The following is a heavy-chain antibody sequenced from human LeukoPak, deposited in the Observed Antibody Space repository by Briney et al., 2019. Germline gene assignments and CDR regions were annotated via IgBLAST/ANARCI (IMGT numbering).Heavy chain of an antibody. V-gene: IGHV4-34*01. Sequence: SETLSLTCAVYGGSFSGYYWSWIRQPPGKGLEWVGEINHSGSTNYNPSLKSRVTISVDTSKNQFSLKLSSVTAADTAVYYCARGFGKNYYDSSGYYPNWFDPWGQGTLVTVSS. CDR3: ARGFGKNYYDSSGYYPNWFDP. CDR2: INHSGST. J-gene: IGHJ5*02. D-gene: IGHD3-22*01. CDR1: GGSFSGYY.